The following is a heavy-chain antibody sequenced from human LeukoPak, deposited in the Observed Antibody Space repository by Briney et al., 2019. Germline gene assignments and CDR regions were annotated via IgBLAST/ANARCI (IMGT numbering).Heavy chain of an antibody. CDR1: GGSIISYY. J-gene: IGHJ4*02. D-gene: IGHD1-26*01. V-gene: IGHV4-4*07. CDR3: ARHRGSPYYFDY. CDR2: IFTSGST. Sequence: SETLSLTCTVSGGSIISYYWSWIRQPAGKGLEWIGRIFTSGSTNYNPSLKSRVTMSVDTSKNQFSLRLSSVTAADTAVYYCARHRGSPYYFDYWGQGTLVTVSS.